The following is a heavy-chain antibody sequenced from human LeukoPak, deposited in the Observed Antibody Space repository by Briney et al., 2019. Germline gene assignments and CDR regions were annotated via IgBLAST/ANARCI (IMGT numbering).Heavy chain of an antibody. CDR2: INIGGTNT. CDR3: ATNGAGFDT. CDR1: GFTFNDYY. D-gene: IGHD1/OR15-1a*01. J-gene: IGHJ5*02. Sequence: GGSLGLSCAASGFTFNDYYMSWIRQAPGKGLEWLSYINIGGTNTHYADSVKGRSTISRDNAKKSLYLEMNNLRAEDTAVYYCATNGAGFDTWGQGVLVTVSS. V-gene: IGHV3-11*01.